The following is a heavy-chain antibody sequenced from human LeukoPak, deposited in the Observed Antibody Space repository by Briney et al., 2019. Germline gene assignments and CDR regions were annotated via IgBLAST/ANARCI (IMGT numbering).Heavy chain of an antibody. D-gene: IGHD3-22*01. V-gene: IGHV1-2*06. CDR3: ASVTYYDSSGYYLGDY. CDR2: INPNSGGT. J-gene: IGHJ4*02. CDR1: GYTFTAYY. Sequence: GASVKVFCKASGYTFTAYYIHWVRQAPGQGLEWMGRINPNSGGTNYAQKFQGRVTMTRDTSISTAYMELSRLKSDDTAIYYCASVTYYDSSGYYLGDYWGQGTLVTVSS.